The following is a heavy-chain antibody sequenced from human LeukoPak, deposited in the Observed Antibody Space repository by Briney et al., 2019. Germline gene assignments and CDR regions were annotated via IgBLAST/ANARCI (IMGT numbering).Heavy chain of an antibody. V-gene: IGHV4-59*01. CDR1: GGPISTYY. CDR2: IYYSGSA. Sequence: SETLSLTCTVSGGPISTYYWSWIRQPPGKGLEWIGYIYYSGSANYNPSLKSRVTISGDTSKNQFSLKLSSVTAADTAVYYRARIDTVGDAFGIWGQGTMVTVSS. J-gene: IGHJ3*02. CDR3: ARIDTVGDAFGI. D-gene: IGHD2-21*01.